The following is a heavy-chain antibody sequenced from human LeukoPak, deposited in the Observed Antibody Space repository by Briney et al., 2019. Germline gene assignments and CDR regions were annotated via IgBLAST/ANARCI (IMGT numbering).Heavy chain of an antibody. J-gene: IGHJ4*02. D-gene: IGHD1-26*01. Sequence: GGSLRLSCAASGFTFSSYEMNWVRQAPGKGLEWVSYISSSSSSIYYADSVKGRFTISRDNAKNSLYLQMNSLRAEDTAVYYCARGGSYDEYYFDYWGQGTLVTVSS. CDR1: GFTFSSYE. V-gene: IGHV3-21*05. CDR2: ISSSSSSI. CDR3: ARGGSYDEYYFDY.